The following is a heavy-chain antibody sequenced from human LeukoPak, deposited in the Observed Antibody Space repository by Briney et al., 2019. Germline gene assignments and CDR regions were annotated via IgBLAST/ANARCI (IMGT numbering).Heavy chain of an antibody. Sequence: ASVQVSCKASGYTFTSYDINWVRQATGQGLEWMGWMNPNSGNTGYAQKFQGRVTITRNTSISTAYMELSSLRSEDTAVYYCARAQGPNCFDPWGQGTLVTVSS. CDR3: ARAQGPNCFDP. J-gene: IGHJ5*02. V-gene: IGHV1-8*03. CDR1: GYTFTSYD. CDR2: MNPNSGNT.